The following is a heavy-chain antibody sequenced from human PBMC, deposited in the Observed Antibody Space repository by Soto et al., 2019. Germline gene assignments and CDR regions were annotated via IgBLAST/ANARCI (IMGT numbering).Heavy chain of an antibody. Sequence: QITLKESGPTLVRPPQTLTLTCTFSGFSLTSGVGVGWIRQPPGKALEWLALIYWDDDKRYRPSLKNRLTITKDTSNNQVVLTMPNVGPVDTATYFCAHIDPEIVTVGGHGGFDYWGQGTLVTVSS. D-gene: IGHD3-16*01. V-gene: IGHV2-5*02. CDR3: AHIDPEIVTVGGHGGFDY. CDR2: IYWDDDK. J-gene: IGHJ4*02. CDR1: GFSLTSGVG.